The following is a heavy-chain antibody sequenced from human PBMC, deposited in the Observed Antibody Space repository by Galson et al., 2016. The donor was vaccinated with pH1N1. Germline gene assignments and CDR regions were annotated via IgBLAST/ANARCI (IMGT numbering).Heavy chain of an antibody. Sequence: QSGAEVKKPGSSVKVSCKASGYTFTKYYFHWVRQAPGQGLEWMGVIDPSGGGITYAQKFQGRGTMTRDTSTSTVYMELSSLKSEDTAVYYCTRDLGRLRDYWGQGTLVTVSS. CDR2: IDPSGGGI. J-gene: IGHJ4*02. CDR3: TRDLGRLRDY. CDR1: GYTFTKYY. D-gene: IGHD1-26*01. V-gene: IGHV1-46*03.